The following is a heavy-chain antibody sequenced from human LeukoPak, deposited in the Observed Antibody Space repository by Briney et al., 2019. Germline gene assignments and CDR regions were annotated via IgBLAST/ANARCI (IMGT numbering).Heavy chain of an antibody. Sequence: PSETLSLTCTVSGGSTSSYYWSWIRQPPGKGLEWIGYIYYSGSTNYNPSLKSRVTISVDTSKNQFSLKLSSVTAADTAVYYCAREHQATSYKYGYHAFDIWGQGTMVTVSS. CDR2: IYYSGST. V-gene: IGHV4-59*01. CDR1: GGSTSSYY. D-gene: IGHD5-24*01. CDR3: AREHQATSYKYGYHAFDI. J-gene: IGHJ3*02.